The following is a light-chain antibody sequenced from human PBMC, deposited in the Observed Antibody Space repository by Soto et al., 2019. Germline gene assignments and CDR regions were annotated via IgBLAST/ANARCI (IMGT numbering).Light chain of an antibody. Sequence: DIQMTQSPSSLSASVGDRVTISCRASETIATYLNWYQQKPGRVPDVLIYGASPLQRGVPSRFTGSGYGINFTLTISNLQPADLATYYCQHFYTYPHKFGQGTKVEV. CDR2: GAS. CDR1: ETIATY. CDR3: QHFYTYPHK. J-gene: IGKJ2*01. V-gene: IGKV1-39*01.